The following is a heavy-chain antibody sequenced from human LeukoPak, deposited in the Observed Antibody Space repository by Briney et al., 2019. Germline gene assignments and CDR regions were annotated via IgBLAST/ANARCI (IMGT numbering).Heavy chain of an antibody. D-gene: IGHD2-2*01. CDR3: ARHSSVVPAGGSYYFDY. J-gene: IGHJ4*02. CDR1: GGSISSSSYY. V-gene: IGHV4-39*01. Sequence: SETLSLTCTVSGGSISSSSYYWGWIRQPPGKGLEWIGSIYYSGSTYYNSSLKSRVTISVDTSKNQFSLKLSSVTAADTAVYYCARHSSVVPAGGSYYFDYWGQGTLVTVSS. CDR2: IYYSGST.